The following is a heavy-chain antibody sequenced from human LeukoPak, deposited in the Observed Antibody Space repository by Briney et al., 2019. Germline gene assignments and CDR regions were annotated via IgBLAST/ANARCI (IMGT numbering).Heavy chain of an antibody. CDR3: AGMEYSGSYYAQDY. CDR1: GGTFSSYA. Sequence: ASVKVSCKASGGTFSSYAISWVRQAPGQGLEWMGGIIPIFGTANYAQKFQGRVTITADESTSTAYMELSSLRSEDTAVYYCAGMEYSGSYYAQDYWGQGTLVTVSS. D-gene: IGHD1-26*01. J-gene: IGHJ4*02. CDR2: IIPIFGTA. V-gene: IGHV1-69*13.